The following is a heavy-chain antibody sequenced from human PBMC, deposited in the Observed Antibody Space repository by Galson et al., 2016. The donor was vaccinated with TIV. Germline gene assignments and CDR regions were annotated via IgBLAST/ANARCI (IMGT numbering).Heavy chain of an antibody. CDR2: IWFDGTNE. CDR1: GITFSNYG. D-gene: IGHD4/OR15-4a*01. J-gene: IGHJ4*02. V-gene: IGHV3-33*06. Sequence: RLSCAASGITFSNYGMHWVRQAPGKGLEWVALIWFDGTNEYYADVVKGRFTISRDNSKSTLYLQMDSLRVEDTAVYFCAKDRLWAELREPFDLWGQGTLVTVSS. CDR3: AKDRLWAELREPFDL.